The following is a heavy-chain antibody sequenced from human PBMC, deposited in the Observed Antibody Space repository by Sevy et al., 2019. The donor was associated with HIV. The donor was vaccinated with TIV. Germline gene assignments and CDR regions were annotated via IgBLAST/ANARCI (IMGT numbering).Heavy chain of an antibody. V-gene: IGHV1-69*13. CDR3: ARDSYYYGSGSGSNWFDP. J-gene: IGHJ5*02. CDR1: GGTFSSYA. Sequence: ASVKVSCKASGGTFSSYAISWVRQAPGQGLEWMGGIIPIFGTANDAQKFQGRVTITADESTSTAYMELSSLRSEDTAVYYCARDSYYYGSGSGSNWFDPWCQGTLVTVSS. CDR2: IIPIFGTA. D-gene: IGHD3-10*01.